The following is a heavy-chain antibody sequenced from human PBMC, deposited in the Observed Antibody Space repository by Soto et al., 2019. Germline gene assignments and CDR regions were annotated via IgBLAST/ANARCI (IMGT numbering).Heavy chain of an antibody. D-gene: IGHD3-3*01. CDR3: SRGRSPYYGYFDP. V-gene: IGHV3-74*01. CDR2: ISPDGTTT. J-gene: IGHJ5*02. Sequence: PWGSLRLSCAASGRTFSRYWMHWVRHAPGKGLVWVSRISPDGTTTYYADSVKGRFTISRDNAKNTMYLQMNGLRADDTAVYYCSRGRSPYYGYFDPWGPGTLVTVSS. CDR1: GRTFSRYW.